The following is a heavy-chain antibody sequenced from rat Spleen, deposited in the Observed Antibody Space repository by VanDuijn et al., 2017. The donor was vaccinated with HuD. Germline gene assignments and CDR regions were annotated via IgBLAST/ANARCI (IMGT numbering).Heavy chain of an antibody. J-gene: IGHJ2*01. V-gene: IGHV5-29*01. CDR1: GFTFSDYG. D-gene: IGHD1-9*01. CDR2: ISYGGGNT. CDR3: ARRHYGYTDYFDY. Sequence: EVQLVESGGGLVQPGRSLKLSCAASGFTFSDYGVAWVRQAPTKGLEWVATISYGGGNTYYRDSVKGRFTISRDNAKSTMSLQMDSLRSEDTATYYCARRHYGYTDYFDYWGQGVMVTVSS.